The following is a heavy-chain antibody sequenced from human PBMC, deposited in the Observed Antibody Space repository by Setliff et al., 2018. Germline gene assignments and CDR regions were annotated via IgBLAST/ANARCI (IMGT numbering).Heavy chain of an antibody. V-gene: IGHV1-18*01. Sequence: ASVKVSCKSSGFTFTDYGITWVRQVPGQGLEWMGWINNYNFNTQYAQKVQGRVTLTTETSTDTAYMELRSLTTDDTAVYYCARSNRFTIFGGGLPFDIWGQGTMVTVSS. CDR3: ARSNRFTIFGGGLPFDI. D-gene: IGHD3-3*01. CDR2: INNYNFNT. CDR1: GFTFTDYG. J-gene: IGHJ3*02.